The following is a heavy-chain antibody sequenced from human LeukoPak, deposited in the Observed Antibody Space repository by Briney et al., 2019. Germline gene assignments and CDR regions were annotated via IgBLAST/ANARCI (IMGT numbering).Heavy chain of an antibody. CDR2: IYTSGST. CDR1: GGSISSYY. CDR3: ARESPYTIFGVVIMSGKAYCGMDV. Sequence: SETLSLTCAVSGGSISSYYWSWIRQPAGKGLEWIGRIYTSGSTNYNPSLKSRVTMSVDTSKNQFSLKLSSVTAADTAVYYCARESPYTIFGVVIMSGKAYCGMDVWGQGTTVTVSS. V-gene: IGHV4-4*07. J-gene: IGHJ6*02. D-gene: IGHD3-3*01.